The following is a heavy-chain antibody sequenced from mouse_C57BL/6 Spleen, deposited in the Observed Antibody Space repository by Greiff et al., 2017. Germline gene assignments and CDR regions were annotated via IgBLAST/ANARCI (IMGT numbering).Heavy chain of an antibody. CDR1: GYSFTGYY. V-gene: IGHV1-42*01. J-gene: IGHJ2*01. Sequence: QLQQSGPELVKPGASVKISCKASGYSFTGYYMNWVKQSPEKSLEWIGEINPSTGGTTYNQKFKAKATLTVDKSSSTAYMQLKSLTSEDSAVYYCARTGFDYWGQGTTLTVSS. CDR3: ARTGFDY. CDR2: INPSTGGT.